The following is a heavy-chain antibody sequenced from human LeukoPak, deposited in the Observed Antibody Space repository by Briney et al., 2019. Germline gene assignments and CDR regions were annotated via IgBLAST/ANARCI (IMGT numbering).Heavy chain of an antibody. Sequence: GGSLRLSCAASGFTFSDYYMSWIRQTPGKGLEWISYISSRGTIYYADSVKDRFTISRDNAKKSLYLQMNSLRAEDTALYCCARLSSGWHFDYWGQGTLVTVSS. V-gene: IGHV3-11*01. J-gene: IGHJ4*02. CDR2: ISSRGTI. CDR1: GFTFSDYY. D-gene: IGHD6-19*01. CDR3: ARLSSGWHFDY.